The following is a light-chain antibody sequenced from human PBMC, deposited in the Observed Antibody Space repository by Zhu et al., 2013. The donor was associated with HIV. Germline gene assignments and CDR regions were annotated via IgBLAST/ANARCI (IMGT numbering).Light chain of an antibody. CDR1: SNDVGSLTL. Sequence: QSAPTQPASVSGSPGQSITISCTGTSNDVGSLTLVSWYQQYVGEVPKLIIYEDKKRPSAISYRFSGSKSGNTASLTISGLQAEDEGDYYCCSYAGTDTRYVVGSGTKVTVL. CDR2: EDK. J-gene: IGLJ1*01. CDR3: CSYAGTDTRYV. V-gene: IGLV2-14*02.